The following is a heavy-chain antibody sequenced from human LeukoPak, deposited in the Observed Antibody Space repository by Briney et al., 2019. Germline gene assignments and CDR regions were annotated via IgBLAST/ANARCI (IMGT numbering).Heavy chain of an antibody. V-gene: IGHV4-34*01. CDR3: ARAGDSSGYSDY. J-gene: IGHJ4*02. D-gene: IGHD3-22*01. Sequence: SETLSLTCAVYGGSFSGYYWSWIRQPPGKGLEWIGEINHRGSTNYNPFLKSRVTISVNTSKNQFSLKLRSVTAADTAVYYCARAGDSSGYSDYWGQGTLVTVSS. CDR1: GGSFSGYY. CDR2: INHRGST.